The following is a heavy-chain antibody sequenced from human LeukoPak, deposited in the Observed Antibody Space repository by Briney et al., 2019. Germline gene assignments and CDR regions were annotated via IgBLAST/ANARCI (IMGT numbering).Heavy chain of an antibody. D-gene: IGHD3-10*02. CDR1: GFTFSSYS. J-gene: IGHJ6*04. V-gene: IGHV3-48*04. Sequence: GGSLRLSCKTSGFTFSSYSMNWVRQAQGKGLEWVSYISSSGSTIYYADSVKGRFTISRDNAKNSLYLQMNSLRAEDTAVYYCAELGITMIGGVWGKGTTVTISS. CDR3: AELGITMIGGV. CDR2: ISSSGSTI.